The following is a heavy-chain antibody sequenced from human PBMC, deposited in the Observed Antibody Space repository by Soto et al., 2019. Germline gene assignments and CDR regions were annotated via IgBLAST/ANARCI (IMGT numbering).Heavy chain of an antibody. J-gene: IGHJ4*02. D-gene: IGHD2-8*01. CDR1: GFTFSNHY. CDR3: AKDTNTALDY. Sequence: VQLVESGGGLVQPGGSLRLSCAASGFTFSNHYMDWVRQAPGKGLEWIGRIRNRGQSHIADYAASVKGSFTISRDESTNPLHLQMNSLKTDDKSVYYCAKDTNTALDYWGQGTLVTVSS. V-gene: IGHV3-72*01. CDR2: IRNRGQSHIA.